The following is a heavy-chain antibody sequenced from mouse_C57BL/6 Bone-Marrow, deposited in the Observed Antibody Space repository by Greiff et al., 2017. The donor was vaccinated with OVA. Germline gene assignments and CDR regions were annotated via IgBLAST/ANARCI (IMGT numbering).Heavy chain of an antibody. CDR1: GYTFTSYW. CDR2: IHPNSGST. CDR3: AGCGDSNYGAV. Sequence: VQVVESGAELVKPGASVKLSCKASGYTFTSYWMHWVKQRPGPGLEWIGMIHPNSGSTNYNEKFKSKATLTVDKSSSTAYMQLSSLTSEASAVYYCAGCGDSNYGAVWGKGTLVTVSA. D-gene: IGHD2-5*01. V-gene: IGHV1-64*01. J-gene: IGHJ3*01.